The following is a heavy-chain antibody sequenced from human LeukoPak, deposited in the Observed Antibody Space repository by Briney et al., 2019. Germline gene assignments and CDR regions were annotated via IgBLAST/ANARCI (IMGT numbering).Heavy chain of an antibody. Sequence: GASVNVSCKVSGYTLTELSMHWVRQAPGKGLEWMGGFDPEDGETIYAQKVQGRGTMTEDTSTEPAYMELRRLRSEDTAVYYCATAVYTRGGDWFDPWGQGTLVTVSS. J-gene: IGHJ5*02. CDR2: FDPEDGET. D-gene: IGHD2-8*01. CDR1: GYTLTELS. CDR3: ATAVYTRGGDWFDP. V-gene: IGHV1-24*01.